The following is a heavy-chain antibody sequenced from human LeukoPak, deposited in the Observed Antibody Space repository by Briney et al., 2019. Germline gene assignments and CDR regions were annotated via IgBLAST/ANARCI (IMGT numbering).Heavy chain of an antibody. Sequence: SETLSLTCAVSGYSLSSGYYWGWIRQPPGKGLEWIGSIYHSGSTYYNPSLKARVTISVDTSKNQFSLKLSSVTAADTAVYYCARSSGSYLDAFDIWGQGTMVTVSS. V-gene: IGHV4-38-2*01. J-gene: IGHJ3*02. D-gene: IGHD1-26*01. CDR2: IYHSGST. CDR1: GYSLSSGYY. CDR3: ARSSGSYLDAFDI.